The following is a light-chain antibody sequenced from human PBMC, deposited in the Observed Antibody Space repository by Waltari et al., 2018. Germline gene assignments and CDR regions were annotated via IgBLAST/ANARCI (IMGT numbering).Light chain of an antibody. V-gene: IGKV1-39*01. CDR2: GTS. CDR3: QQSYSAPLT. J-gene: IGKJ4*01. Sequence: DIQMTQSPSSLSASVGDRVTITCRASQNIPNYINWYQQKPGKVPPLLIYGTSNLQTGVPSRFSGSGSGTDFTLTINSLQPEDFASYYCQQSYSAPLTFGGGTKVELK. CDR1: QNIPNY.